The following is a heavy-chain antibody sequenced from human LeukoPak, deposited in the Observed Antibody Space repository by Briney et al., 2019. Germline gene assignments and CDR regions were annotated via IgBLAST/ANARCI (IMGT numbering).Heavy chain of an antibody. CDR1: GFTFSNYA. CDR3: ARLRGYSGGSCYYYYALDV. V-gene: IGHV3-30*04. J-gene: IGHJ6*02. Sequence: GRSLRLSCAASGFTFSNYAMHWVRQAPGKGLQWVAVISYDGSNKYYADSVKGRLTISRDNSKNTLYLQMNSLRAEDTAVFYCARLRGYSGGSCYYYYALDVWGQGTTVTVSS. D-gene: IGHD2-15*01. CDR2: ISYDGSNK.